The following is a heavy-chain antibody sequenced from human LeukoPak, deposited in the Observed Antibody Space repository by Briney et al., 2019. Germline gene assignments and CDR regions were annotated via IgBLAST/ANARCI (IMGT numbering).Heavy chain of an antibody. V-gene: IGHV1-58*01. CDR3: AADPYYYDSSGYVPFDY. CDR1: GFTFTSSA. CDR2: IVVGSGNT. Sequence: TSVKVSCTASGFTFTSSAVQWVRQDRGQRLEWIGWIVVGSGNTNYAQKFQERVTITRDMSTSTAYMELSSLRSEDTAVYYCAADPYYYDSSGYVPFDYWGQGTLVTVSS. J-gene: IGHJ4*02. D-gene: IGHD3-22*01.